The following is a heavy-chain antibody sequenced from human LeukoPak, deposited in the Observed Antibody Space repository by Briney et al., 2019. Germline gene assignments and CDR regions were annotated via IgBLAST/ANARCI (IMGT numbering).Heavy chain of an antibody. CDR3: ARDIVGAARQHYYMDV. D-gene: IGHD1-26*01. CDR2: IIPIFGTA. J-gene: IGHJ6*03. V-gene: IGHV1-69*06. CDR1: GGTFSSYA. Sequence: ASVKVSCKASGGTFSSYAISWVRQAPGQGLEWMGGIIPIFGTANYAQKFQGRVTITADKSTSTAYMELSSLRSEDTAVYYCARDIVGAARQHYYMDVWGKGTTVTVSS.